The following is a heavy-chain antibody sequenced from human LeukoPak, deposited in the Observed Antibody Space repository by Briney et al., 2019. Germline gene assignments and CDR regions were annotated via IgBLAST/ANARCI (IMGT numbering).Heavy chain of an antibody. CDR3: ARVTGERNRRIAAAGTGRWFDP. CDR2: INHSGST. J-gene: IGHJ5*02. CDR1: GGSFSGYY. V-gene: IGHV4-34*01. D-gene: IGHD6-13*01. Sequence: PSETLSLTCAVYGGSFSGYYWSWIRQPPGKGLEWIGEINHSGSTNYNPSLKSRVTISVDTSKNQFSLKLSSVTGADTAVYYCARVTGERNRRIAAAGTGRWFDPWGQGTLVTVSS.